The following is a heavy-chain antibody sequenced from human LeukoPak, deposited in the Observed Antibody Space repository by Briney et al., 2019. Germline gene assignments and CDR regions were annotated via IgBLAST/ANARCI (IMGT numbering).Heavy chain of an antibody. CDR2: ISSSGSTI. Sequence: GGSLRLSCAASGFTFSSYEMNWVRQAPGKGLEWVSYISSSGSTIYYADSVKGRFTISRDNAKNSLYLQMNSLRAEDTAVYYCAELGITMIGGVWSKGTTVTISS. V-gene: IGHV3-48*03. CDR3: AELGITMIGGV. CDR1: GFTFSSYE. J-gene: IGHJ6*04. D-gene: IGHD3-10*02.